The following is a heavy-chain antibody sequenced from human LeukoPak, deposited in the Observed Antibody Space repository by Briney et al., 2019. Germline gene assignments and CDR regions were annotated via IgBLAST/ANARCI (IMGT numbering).Heavy chain of an antibody. Sequence: PSETLSLTCTVSGGSISSGGYYWSWIRQHPGNGLEWIGYIYYSGSTYYNPSLKSRVTISVDTSKNQFSLKLSSVTAADTAVYYCARVPGDSSGYYYDGASDIWGQGTMVTVSS. CDR2: IYYSGST. CDR1: GGSISSGGYY. D-gene: IGHD3-22*01. J-gene: IGHJ3*02. CDR3: ARVPGDSSGYYYDGASDI. V-gene: IGHV4-31*03.